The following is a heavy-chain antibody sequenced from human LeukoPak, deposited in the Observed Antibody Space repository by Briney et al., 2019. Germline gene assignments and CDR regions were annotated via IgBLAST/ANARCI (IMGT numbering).Heavy chain of an antibody. CDR1: GFSFSTYA. CDR3: AKDGAVVREGYFDY. Sequence: GGSLRLSCAASGFSFSTYAMSWVRQAPGKGLEWVSAISGSGGSTYYADSVKGRFTISRDNSKNTLYLQMNSLRAEDTAVYYCAKDGAVVREGYFDYWGQGTLVTVSS. D-gene: IGHD4-23*01. J-gene: IGHJ4*02. CDR2: ISGSGGST. V-gene: IGHV3-23*01.